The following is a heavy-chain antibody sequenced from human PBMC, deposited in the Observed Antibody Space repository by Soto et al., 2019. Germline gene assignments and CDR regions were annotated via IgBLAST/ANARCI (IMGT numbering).Heavy chain of an antibody. J-gene: IGHJ5*02. V-gene: IGHV1-3*01. D-gene: IGHD3-3*01. CDR3: ARSYDFWSGYPNWFDP. CDR2: INAGNGNT. Sequence: QVQLVQSGAEVKKPGASVKVSCKASGYTFTSYAMHWVRQAPGQRLEWMGWINAGNGNTKYSQKFQGRVTITRDTSASTAYMELSSLRSEDTAVYYCARSYDFWSGYPNWFDPWGQGTLVTASS. CDR1: GYTFTSYA.